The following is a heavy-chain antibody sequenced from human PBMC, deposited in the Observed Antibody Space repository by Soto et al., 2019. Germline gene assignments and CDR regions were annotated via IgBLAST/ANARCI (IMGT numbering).Heavy chain of an antibody. D-gene: IGHD5-18*01. CDR1: GGSISSYY. CDR3: ARAGTWIQLWLQNFLAFDI. J-gene: IGHJ3*02. Sequence: SETLSLTCTVSGGSISSYYWSWIRQPPGKGLEWIGYIYYSGSTNYNPSLKSRVTISVDTSKNQFSLKLSSVTAADTAVYYCARAGTWIQLWLQNFLAFDIWGQGTMVTVSS. CDR2: IYYSGST. V-gene: IGHV4-59*01.